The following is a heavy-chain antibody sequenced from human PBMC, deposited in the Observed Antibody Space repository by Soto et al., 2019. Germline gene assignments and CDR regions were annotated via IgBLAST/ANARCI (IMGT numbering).Heavy chain of an antibody. CDR3: ARDGEWELQPLDY. CDR1: GYTFTGYY. D-gene: IGHD1-26*01. J-gene: IGHJ4*02. CDR2: INRNSGGT. Sequence: QVQLVQSGAEVKKPGASVKVSCKASGYTFTGYYMHWVRQAPGQGLEWMGWINRNSGGTNYAQKFQGRVTMSRDTSISTAYIELSTLRSDDTAVYYCARDGEWELQPLDYWGQGTLVTVSS. V-gene: IGHV1-2*02.